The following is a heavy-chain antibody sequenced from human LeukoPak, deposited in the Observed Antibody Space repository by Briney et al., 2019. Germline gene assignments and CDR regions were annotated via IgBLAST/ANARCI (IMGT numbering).Heavy chain of an antibody. CDR2: IRYDGSNK. V-gene: IGHV3-30*02. D-gene: IGHD5-12*01. CDR1: GFTFSSYG. Sequence: PGGSLRLSCAASGFTFSSYGMHWVRQAPGKGLEWVAFIRYDGSNKYYADSVKGRFTISRDNSKNTLYLQMNSLRAEDTTVYYCAPYSGYDSGDFDYWGQGTLVTASS. J-gene: IGHJ4*02. CDR3: APYSGYDSGDFDY.